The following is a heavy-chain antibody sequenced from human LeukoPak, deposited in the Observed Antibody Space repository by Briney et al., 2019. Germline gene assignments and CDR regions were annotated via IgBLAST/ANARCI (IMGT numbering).Heavy chain of an antibody. V-gene: IGHV3-48*01. J-gene: IGHJ4*02. CDR2: ISSSSSTL. CDR1: GFTFSSYS. Sequence: GGSLRLSYAASGFTFSSYSMNWVRQAPGKGLEWVSYISSSSSTLYYADSVKGRFTISRDNAKNSLSLQMNSLRAEDTAVYYCARRGGEMVFDYWGQGTLVTVSS. CDR3: ARRGGEMVFDY. D-gene: IGHD3-10*01.